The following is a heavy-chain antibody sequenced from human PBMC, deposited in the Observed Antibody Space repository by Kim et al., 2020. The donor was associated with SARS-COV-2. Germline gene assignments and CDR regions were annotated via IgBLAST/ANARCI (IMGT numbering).Heavy chain of an antibody. CDR1: GYSISSGYY. CDR2: IYHSGST. Sequence: SETLSLTCTVSGYSISSGYYWGWIRQPPGKGLEWIGSIYHSGSTYYNPSLKSRVTISVDTSKNQFSLKLSSVTAADTAVYYCARVTITMVRGVIIPDWFDPWGQGTLVTVSS. J-gene: IGHJ5*02. D-gene: IGHD3-10*01. CDR3: ARVTITMVRGVIIPDWFDP. V-gene: IGHV4-38-2*02.